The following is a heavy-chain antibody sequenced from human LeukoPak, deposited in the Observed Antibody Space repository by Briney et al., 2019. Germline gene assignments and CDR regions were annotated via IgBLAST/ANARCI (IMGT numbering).Heavy chain of an antibody. J-gene: IGHJ4*02. CDR1: GFTFSSYW. D-gene: IGHD6-19*01. V-gene: IGHV3-66*01. CDR3: ARGHYSSGWSSFDY. CDR2: IYIGRTT. Sequence: GGSLRLSCVASGFTFSSYWMTWVRQAPGKGLEWVSIIYIGRTTYYADSVNGRFTVSRDDSKNTLYLQMNSLRAEDTAVYYCARGHYSSGWSSFDYWGQGTLVTVSS.